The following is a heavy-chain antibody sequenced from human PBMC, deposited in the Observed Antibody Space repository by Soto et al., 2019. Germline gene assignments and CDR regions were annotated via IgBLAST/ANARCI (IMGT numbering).Heavy chain of an antibody. CDR2: INPNSGGT. J-gene: IGHJ6*02. CDR1: GYTFTGYY. CDR3: ARGRVDSNKPDAYGMDV. V-gene: IGHV1-2*04. Sequence: ASVKVSCKASGYTFTGYYMHWVRQAPGQGLEWMGWINPNSGGTNYAQKFQGWVTMTRDTSISTAYMELSRLRSDDTAVYYCARGRVDSNKPDAYGMDVWGQGTTVTVSS. D-gene: IGHD3-22*01.